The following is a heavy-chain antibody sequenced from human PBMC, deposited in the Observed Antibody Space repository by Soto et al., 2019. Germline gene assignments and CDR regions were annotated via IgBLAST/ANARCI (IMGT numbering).Heavy chain of an antibody. D-gene: IGHD2-8*01. CDR1: EFTFDNAW. CDR3: TTDRGHMYDFDY. CDR2: IKSKTDGGTA. Sequence: EVQLVESGGGLVKPGGSLRLSCAAPEFTFDNAWMSWVPQVPGRGLGWVGRIKSKTDGGTADYAAPVKGRFTISRDDSKNTLFLQMNSLKTEDTAVYYCTTDRGHMYDFDYWGQGTLVPVSS. J-gene: IGHJ4*02. V-gene: IGHV3-15*01.